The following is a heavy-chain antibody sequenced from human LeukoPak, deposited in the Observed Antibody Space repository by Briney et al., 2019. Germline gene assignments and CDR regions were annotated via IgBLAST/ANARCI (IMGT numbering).Heavy chain of an antibody. CDR2: IFYSGST. D-gene: IGHD3-22*01. Sequence: TSETLSLTCTVSGDSISRYYWSWIRQPPGKGLEWIGYIFYSGSTNYNPSLESRVTISVDTSKNQFSLKLSSVTAADTAVYYCARAGSGYSFDYWGQGTLVTVSS. CDR1: GDSISRYY. J-gene: IGHJ4*02. CDR3: ARAGSGYSFDY. V-gene: IGHV4-59*01.